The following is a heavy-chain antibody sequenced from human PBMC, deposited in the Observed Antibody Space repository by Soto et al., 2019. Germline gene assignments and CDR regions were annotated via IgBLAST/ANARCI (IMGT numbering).Heavy chain of an antibody. CDR1: GYTFTGYY. Sequence: GASVKVSCKASGYTFTGYYMHWVRQAPGQGLEWMGWINPNSGGTNYAQKFQGWVTMTRDTSISTAYMELSRLRSDDTAVHYCARGPTVTTNYYYYYMDVWGKGTTVTVSS. D-gene: IGHD4-17*01. CDR3: ARGPTVTTNYYYYYMDV. V-gene: IGHV1-2*04. CDR2: INPNSGGT. J-gene: IGHJ6*03.